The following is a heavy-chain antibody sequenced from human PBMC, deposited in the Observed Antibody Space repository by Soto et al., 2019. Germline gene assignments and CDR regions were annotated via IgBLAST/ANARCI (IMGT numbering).Heavy chain of an antibody. Sequence: GASVKVSCKASGGTISSYAISWVRQAPGQGLEWMGGIIPIFGTANYAQKFQGRVTITADESTSTAYMELSSLRSEDTAVYYCARAHPLGAQLVTWFDPWGQGTLVTVPQ. D-gene: IGHD6-6*01. J-gene: IGHJ5*02. V-gene: IGHV1-69*13. CDR1: GGTISSYA. CDR3: ARAHPLGAQLVTWFDP. CDR2: IIPIFGTA.